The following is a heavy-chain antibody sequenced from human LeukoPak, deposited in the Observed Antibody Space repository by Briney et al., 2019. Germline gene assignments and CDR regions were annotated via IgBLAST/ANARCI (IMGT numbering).Heavy chain of an antibody. J-gene: IGHJ3*02. CDR3: ARAGDSSGYLDI. CDR2: IYYSGST. D-gene: IGHD3-22*01. CDR1: GDSISSSSYY. Sequence: NPSETLSLTCTVSGDSISSSSYYWGWIRQPPGKGLEWIATIYYSGSTYYNPSLKSRVTISVDTSKNHFSLKLSSVTAADTAVYYCARAGDSSGYLDIWGQGTMVTVSS. V-gene: IGHV4-39*07.